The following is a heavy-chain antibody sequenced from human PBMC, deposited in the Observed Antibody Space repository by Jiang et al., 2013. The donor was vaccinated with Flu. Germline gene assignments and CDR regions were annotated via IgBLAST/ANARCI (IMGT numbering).Heavy chain of an antibody. CDR2: IDPKSGGT. Sequence: SGAEVKKPGASVKVSCKASGYTFTGYYLHWVRQAPGQGLDWVGWIDPKSGGTKYAQKFQGWVTMTRDTAISTAYMELSRLKSDDTALYYCTRGASVSSTGWYRRWFDPWGQGTLVTVSS. CDR3: TRGASVSSTGWYRRWFDP. J-gene: IGHJ5*02. CDR1: GYTFTGYY. D-gene: IGHD6-19*01. V-gene: IGHV1-2*04.